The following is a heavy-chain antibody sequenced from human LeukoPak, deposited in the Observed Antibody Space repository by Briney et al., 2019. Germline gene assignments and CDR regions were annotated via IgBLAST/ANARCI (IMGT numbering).Heavy chain of an antibody. CDR3: SRVGSSGWPNYFDS. D-gene: IGHD6-19*01. J-gene: IGHJ4*02. CDR1: GFTFSSYD. V-gene: IGHV3-13*04. CDR2: IGTSGDT. Sequence: GGSLRLSCAASGFTFSSYDMHWVRHATGKGLEWVSVIGTSGDTYYAGSVEGRFTISRENAKNSLYLQMNSLTAGDTAVYFCSRVGSSGWPNYFDSWGQGTLVTVSS.